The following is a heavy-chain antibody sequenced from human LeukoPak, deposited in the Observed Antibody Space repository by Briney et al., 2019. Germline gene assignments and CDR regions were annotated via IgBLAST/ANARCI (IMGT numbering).Heavy chain of an antibody. CDR2: IYHSGST. J-gene: IGHJ4*02. CDR1: GGSISSGGYS. D-gene: IGHD4-23*01. CDR3: AREVETAFDY. Sequence: SETLSLTCAVSGGSISSGGYSWSWIRQPPGKGLEWIGYIYHSGSTYYNPSLKSRVTISVDRSKNQFSLKLSSVTAADTAVYYCAREVETAFDYWGQGTLVTVS. V-gene: IGHV4-30-2*01.